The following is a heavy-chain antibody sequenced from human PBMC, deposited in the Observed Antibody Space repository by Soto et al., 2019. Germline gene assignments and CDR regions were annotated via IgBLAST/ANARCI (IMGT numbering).Heavy chain of an antibody. CDR2: IYYSGST. CDR1: GGSISSGGYY. V-gene: IGHV4-31*03. D-gene: IGHD3-22*01. Sequence: SETLSLTCTVSGGSISSGGYYWSWIRQHPGKGLEWIGYIYYSGSTYYNPSLKSRVTISVDTSKNQFSLKLSSVTAADTAVYYCARSYDSSGYYFLGDWGQGTRVTVSS. J-gene: IGHJ4*02. CDR3: ARSYDSSGYYFLGD.